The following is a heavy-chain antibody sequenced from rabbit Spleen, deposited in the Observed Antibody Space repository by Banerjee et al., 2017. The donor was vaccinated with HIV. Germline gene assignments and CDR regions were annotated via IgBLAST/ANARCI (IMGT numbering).Heavy chain of an antibody. V-gene: IGHV1S45*01. J-gene: IGHJ6*01. D-gene: IGHD7-1*01. CDR1: GFSFSGTYW. Sequence: QQQLEESGGGLVKPGGTLTLTCTASGFSFSGTYWSCWVRQAPGKGLEWIACIAIHSGSRFYASWVNGRFIISKTSSTTVTLQMTSLTVADTATYFCARDLVTAIGWNFALWGPGTLVTVS. CDR3: ARDLVTAIGWNFAL. CDR2: IAIHSGSR.